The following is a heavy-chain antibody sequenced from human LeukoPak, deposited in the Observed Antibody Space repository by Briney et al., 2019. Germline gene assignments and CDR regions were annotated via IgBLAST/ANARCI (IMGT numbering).Heavy chain of an antibody. CDR3: ASGGSSGWYDY. CDR1: GGSISSYY. Sequence: SETLSLTCTVPGGSISSYYWSWIRQPPGKGLEWIGYIYYSGSTNYNPSLKSRVTISVDTSKNQFSLKLSSVTAADTAVYYCASGGSSGWYDYWGQGTLVTVSS. CDR2: IYYSGST. J-gene: IGHJ4*02. V-gene: IGHV4-59*01. D-gene: IGHD6-19*01.